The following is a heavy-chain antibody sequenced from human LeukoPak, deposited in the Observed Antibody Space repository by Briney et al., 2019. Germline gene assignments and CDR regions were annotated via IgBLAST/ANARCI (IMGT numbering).Heavy chain of an antibody. D-gene: IGHD3-22*01. J-gene: IGHJ4*02. CDR1: GYTFTDYY. V-gene: IGHV1-2*02. CDR3: AKDLYHRYYHNSGHAFDY. Sequence: ASVKVSCKASGYTFTDYYMHWVRQAPGQGLEWMGWINPNSGGTNYAQKFQGRVTMTRDTSTSTVYMELSSLRSEDTAVYYCAKDLYHRYYHNSGHAFDYWGQGTLVTVSS. CDR2: INPNSGGT.